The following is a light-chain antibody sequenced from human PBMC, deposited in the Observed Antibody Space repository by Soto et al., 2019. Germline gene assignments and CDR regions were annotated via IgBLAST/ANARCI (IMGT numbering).Light chain of an antibody. CDR1: QSVTTW. CDR2: KAS. CDR3: QHYNSSPYT. V-gene: IGKV1-5*03. J-gene: IGKJ2*01. Sequence: DIQMTQSPSTLSASVGDRVTITCRASQSVTTWLAWYQQKPGKAPKILIYKASSLESGVPSRFSGSGSGTEFTLTISSLQPDDFATYYCQHYNSSPYTFGQGTKLEIK.